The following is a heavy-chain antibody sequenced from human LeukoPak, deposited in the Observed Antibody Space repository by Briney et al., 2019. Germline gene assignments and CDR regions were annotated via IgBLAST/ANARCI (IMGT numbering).Heavy chain of an antibody. CDR2: ISSSSNYI. V-gene: IGHV3-21*01. Sequence: GGSLRLSCAASGFTFSSYNMNWVRQAPGKGLEWVSSISSSSNYIYYADSLKGRFTISRDNAKNSLSLQMNSLRAEDTAVYYCAKGSSSSWTNFDYWGQGTLATVSS. D-gene: IGHD6-13*01. J-gene: IGHJ4*02. CDR3: AKGSSSSWTNFDY. CDR1: GFTFSSYN.